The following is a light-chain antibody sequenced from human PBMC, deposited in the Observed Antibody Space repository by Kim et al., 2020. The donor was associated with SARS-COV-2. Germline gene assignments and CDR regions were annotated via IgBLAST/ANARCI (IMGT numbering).Light chain of an antibody. CDR1: QSVSSN. V-gene: IGKV3-15*01. J-gene: IGKJ1*01. CDR2: GAS. CDR3: QQYNNWPPWT. Sequence: VSPGERATLSCRASQSVSSNLAWYQQKPGQAPRLLIYGASTRATGIPARFSGSGSGTEFTLTISSLQSEDFAVYYCQQYNNWPPWTFGQGTKVE.